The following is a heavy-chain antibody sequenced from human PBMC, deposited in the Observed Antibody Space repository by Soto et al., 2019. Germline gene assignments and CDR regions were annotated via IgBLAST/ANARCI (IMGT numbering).Heavy chain of an antibody. CDR2: TRNKANSYTT. J-gene: IGHJ4*02. D-gene: IGHD3-10*01. V-gene: IGHV3-72*01. Sequence: GGSLRLSCAASGFTFSDHYMDWVRQAPGKGLEWVGRTRNKANSYTTEYAASVKGRFTISRDDSKNSLYLQMNSLKTEDTAVYYCAAGPLNYYGSGSYYYWGQGTLVTVSS. CDR1: GFTFSDHY. CDR3: AAGPLNYYGSGSYYY.